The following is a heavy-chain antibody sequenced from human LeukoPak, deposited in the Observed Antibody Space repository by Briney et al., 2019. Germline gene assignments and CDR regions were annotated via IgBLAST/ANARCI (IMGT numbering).Heavy chain of an antibody. Sequence: PSETLSLTCTVSGGSISSSSYYWGWIRQPPGKGLEWIGSIYYSGSSSYYNPSLKSRVTISVDTSKNQFSLKLSSVTAADTAVYYCARQYFYGSGSYYPVGYWGQGTLVTVTS. D-gene: IGHD3-10*01. CDR2: IYYSGSSS. CDR3: ARQYFYGSGSYYPVGY. V-gene: IGHV4-39*01. J-gene: IGHJ4*02. CDR1: GGSISSSSYY.